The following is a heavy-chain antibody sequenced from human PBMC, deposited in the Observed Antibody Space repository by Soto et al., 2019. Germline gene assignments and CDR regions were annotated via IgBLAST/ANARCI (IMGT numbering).Heavy chain of an antibody. D-gene: IGHD1-26*01. CDR1: GFTFSSYA. CDR3: AKDPGTYSGGSEGVFDY. CDR2: ISGSGGST. V-gene: IGHV3-23*01. J-gene: IGHJ4*02. Sequence: GGSLRLSCAASGFTFSSYAMSWVRQAPGKGLEWDSAISGSGGSTYYADSVKGRFTISRDNSKNTLYLQMNSLRAEDTAVYYCAKDPGTYSGGSEGVFDYWGQGTLVTVSS.